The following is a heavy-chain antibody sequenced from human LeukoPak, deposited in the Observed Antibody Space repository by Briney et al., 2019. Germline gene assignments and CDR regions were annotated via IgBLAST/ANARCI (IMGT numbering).Heavy chain of an antibody. Sequence: PGGSLRLSCAASGFTFSSYAIHWVRQAPGKGPEWVAVISHDGNTKYYADSVKGRVTISRDNFKNMLYLQLSTLRVEDTAMYYCARDPIQGAPDCFDFWVHGTLVTVSS. D-gene: IGHD1-14*01. CDR3: ARDPIQGAPDCFDF. V-gene: IGHV3-30-3*01. J-gene: IGHJ4*01. CDR1: GFTFSSYA. CDR2: ISHDGNTK.